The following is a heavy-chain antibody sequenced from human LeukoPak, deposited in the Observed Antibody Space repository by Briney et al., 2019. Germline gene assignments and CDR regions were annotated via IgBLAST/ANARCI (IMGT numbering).Heavy chain of an antibody. J-gene: IGHJ4*02. CDR2: INPNSGGT. Sequence: GASVKVSCKASGYTFTGYYMHWVRQAPGQGLEWMGWINPNSGGTNYAQKFQGRVTMTRDTSISTAYMELSRLRSDDTAVYYCARRGYYYDSSGYYFDYWGQGTLVAVSS. CDR3: ARRGYYYDSSGYYFDY. CDR1: GYTFTGYY. D-gene: IGHD3-22*01. V-gene: IGHV1-2*02.